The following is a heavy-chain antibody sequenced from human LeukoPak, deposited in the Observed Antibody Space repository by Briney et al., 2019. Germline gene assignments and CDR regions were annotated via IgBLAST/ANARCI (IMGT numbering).Heavy chain of an antibody. CDR2: ISSSSSTI. CDR3: ARGTYYYDSSGPYYYYYMDV. Sequence: PGGSLRLSCAASGFTFSSYSMNWVRQAPGKGLEWVSYISSSSSTIYYADSVKGRFTISRDNAKNSLYLQMNSLRAEDTAVYYCARGTYYYDSSGPYYYYYMDVWGKGTTVTVSS. V-gene: IGHV3-48*01. D-gene: IGHD3-22*01. CDR1: GFTFSSYS. J-gene: IGHJ6*03.